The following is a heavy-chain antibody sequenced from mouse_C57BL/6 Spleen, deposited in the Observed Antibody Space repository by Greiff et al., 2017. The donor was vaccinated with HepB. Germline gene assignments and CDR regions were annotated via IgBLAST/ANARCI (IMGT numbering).Heavy chain of an antibody. CDR2: IYPGDGDT. CDR1: GYAFSSYW. V-gene: IGHV1-80*01. CDR3: ARSYYGSRYYAMDY. D-gene: IGHD1-1*01. J-gene: IGHJ4*01. Sequence: VKLQESGAELVKPGASVKISCKASGYAFSSYWMNWVKQRPGKGLEWIGQIYPGDGDTNYNGKFKGKATLTADKSSSTAYMQLSSLTSEDSAVYFCARSYYGSRYYAMDYWGQGTSVTVSS.